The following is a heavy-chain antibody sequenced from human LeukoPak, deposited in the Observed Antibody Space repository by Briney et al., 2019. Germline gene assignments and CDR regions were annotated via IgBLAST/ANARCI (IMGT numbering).Heavy chain of an antibody. Sequence: ASVKVSCKASGYTFTSYDINWVRQATGQGLEWMGWMNPNSGNTGCAQKFQGRVTITRNTSISTAYMELSSLRSEDTAVYYCAREHLIAAAGRDYYYYYYMDVWGKGTTVTVSS. CDR3: AREHLIAAAGRDYYYYYYMDV. V-gene: IGHV1-8*03. D-gene: IGHD6-13*01. J-gene: IGHJ6*03. CDR2: MNPNSGNT. CDR1: GYTFTSYD.